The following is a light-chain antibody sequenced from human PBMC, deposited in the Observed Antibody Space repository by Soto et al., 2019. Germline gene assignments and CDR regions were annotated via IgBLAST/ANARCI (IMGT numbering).Light chain of an antibody. CDR3: QQRSNWPWT. J-gene: IGKJ1*01. Sequence: EIVLTQSPATLSLSPGERATLSCRASQSVSSYLAWYQQKPGQAPRLLIYDASNRATGIPARFSGSGSGTVFTQTISSLEPEDFAFYYCQQRSNWPWTFGQGTKVEIK. CDR2: DAS. V-gene: IGKV3-11*01. CDR1: QSVSSY.